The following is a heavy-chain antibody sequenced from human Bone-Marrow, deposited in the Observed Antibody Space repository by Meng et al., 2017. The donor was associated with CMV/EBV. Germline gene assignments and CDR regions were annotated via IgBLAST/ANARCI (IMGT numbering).Heavy chain of an antibody. Sequence: EVQLMESGGGLVKPGGSLRLSCAASGFTFSTYRMHWVRQAPGKGLEWVSSISSSSSYIYYADSVKGRFTISRDNAKNSLYLQMNSLRAEDTAVYYCARLEGDWFDPWGQGTLVTVSS. D-gene: IGHD3-16*01. V-gene: IGHV3-21*01. CDR1: GFTFSTYR. CDR2: ISSSSSYI. CDR3: ARLEGDWFDP. J-gene: IGHJ5*02.